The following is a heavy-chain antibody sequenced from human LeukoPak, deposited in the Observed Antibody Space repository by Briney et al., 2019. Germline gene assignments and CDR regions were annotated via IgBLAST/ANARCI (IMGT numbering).Heavy chain of an antibody. Sequence: ASVKVSCKASGYTFTSYDINWVRQATGQGLEWMGWMNPNSGNTGYAQKFQGRVTMTRNTSISTAYMELSSLRSEGTAVYYCARLLSRGYCSSTSCYQNRRFDYWGQGTLVTVSS. J-gene: IGHJ4*02. CDR3: ARLLSRGYCSSTSCYQNRRFDY. V-gene: IGHV1-8*01. CDR2: MNPNSGNT. CDR1: GYTFTSYD. D-gene: IGHD2-2*01.